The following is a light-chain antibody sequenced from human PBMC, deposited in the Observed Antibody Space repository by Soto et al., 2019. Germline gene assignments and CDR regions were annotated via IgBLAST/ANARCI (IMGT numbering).Light chain of an antibody. V-gene: IGKV1-39*01. J-gene: IGKJ3*01. CDR1: QDIANS. CDR3: QQSYTTPFT. Sequence: DIQMAQSPSSLSSAVGDRVTITCRSSQDIANSLTWYQQRPGKAPNLLISSATRLQSGVPPRFSGSGSGTEFSLTITSLQLEDFATYYGQQSYTTPFTFGPGT. CDR2: SAT.